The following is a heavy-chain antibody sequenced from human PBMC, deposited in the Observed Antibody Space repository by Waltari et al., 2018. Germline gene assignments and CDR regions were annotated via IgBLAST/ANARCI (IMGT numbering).Heavy chain of an antibody. D-gene: IGHD3-22*01. V-gene: IGHV4-4*02. J-gene: IGHJ4*02. CDR1: GGSISSSNW. CDR3: AKSWGMIVVQLI. CDR2: IYHSGGT. Sequence: QVQLQESGPGLVKPSGTLSLTCAVSGGSISSSNWWSWVRQPPGKGREWLGEIYHSGGTKDKRSLKRRVTRSVDKSKNEFSRRLSSVSAADTAVYYCAKSWGMIVVQLIWGQGTLVTVSS.